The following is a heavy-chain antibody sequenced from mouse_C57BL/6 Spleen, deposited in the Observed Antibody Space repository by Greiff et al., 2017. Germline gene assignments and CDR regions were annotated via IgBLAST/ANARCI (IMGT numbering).Heavy chain of an antibody. V-gene: IGHV1-69*01. D-gene: IGHD1-1*01. J-gene: IGHJ1*03. CDR2: IDPSDSYT. CDR3: ARSGNYGSSYDWYFDV. CDR1: GYTFTSYW. Sequence: QVQLKQPGAELVMPGASVKLSCKASGYTFTSYWMHWVKQRPGQGLEWIGEIDPSDSYTNYNQKFKGKSTLTVDKSSSTAYMQLSSLTSEDSAVYYCARSGNYGSSYDWYFDVWGTGTTVTVSS.